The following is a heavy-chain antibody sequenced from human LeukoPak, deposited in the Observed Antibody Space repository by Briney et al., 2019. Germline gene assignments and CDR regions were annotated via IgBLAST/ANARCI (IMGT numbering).Heavy chain of an antibody. D-gene: IGHD6-19*01. Sequence: ASVKVSCKASGGTFSSFTISWMRQAPGQGLEWMACIIPSVTIAYYAQSLQGRVTITTDEATSTPYMELSSLRSEDTAVYYCARGSSGWYTYYFDYWAQGTLVTVSS. CDR1: GGTFSSFT. V-gene: IGHV1-69*16. CDR2: IIPSVTIA. CDR3: ARGSSGWYTYYFDY. J-gene: IGHJ4*02.